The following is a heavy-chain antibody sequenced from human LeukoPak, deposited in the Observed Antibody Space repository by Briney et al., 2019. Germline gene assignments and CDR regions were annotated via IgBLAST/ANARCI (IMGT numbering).Heavy chain of an antibody. V-gene: IGHV3-30*04. CDR1: GFTFSSYA. CDR2: ISYDGSSK. D-gene: IGHD5-12*01. CDR3: ARDSGYDYFDY. Sequence: GRSLRLSCAASGFTFSSYAMHWVRQAPGKGLEWVAVISYDGSSKYYADSVKGRFTISRDNSKNTLYLQMNSLRAEDTAVYYCARDSGYDYFDYWGQGTLVTVSS. J-gene: IGHJ4*02.